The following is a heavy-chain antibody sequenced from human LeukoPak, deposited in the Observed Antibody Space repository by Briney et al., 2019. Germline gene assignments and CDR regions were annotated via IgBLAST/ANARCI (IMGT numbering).Heavy chain of an antibody. J-gene: IGHJ6*03. CDR2: ISSSSSTI. CDR3: AKDAGYYDMDV. CDR1: GFTFSSYS. Sequence: GGSLRLSCAASGFTFSSYSMNWVRQAPGKGLEWVSYISSSSSTIYYADSVKGRFTISRDNAKNSLYLQMNSLRAEDTAVFYCAKDAGYYDMDVWGKGTPVTVSS. V-gene: IGHV3-48*01.